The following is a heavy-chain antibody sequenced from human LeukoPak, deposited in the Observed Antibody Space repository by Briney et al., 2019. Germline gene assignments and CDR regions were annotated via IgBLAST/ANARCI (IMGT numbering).Heavy chain of an antibody. CDR3: ASLWGHTWNYLPLDY. Sequence: ASVKVSCKVSGYTLTELSMHWVRQAPGKGLEWMGGFDPEDGETIYAQKFQGRVTMTEDTSTDTAYMELSSLRSEDTAVYYCASLWGHTWNYLPLDYWGQGTLVTVSP. CDR2: FDPEDGET. V-gene: IGHV1-24*01. D-gene: IGHD1-7*01. J-gene: IGHJ4*02. CDR1: GYTLTELS.